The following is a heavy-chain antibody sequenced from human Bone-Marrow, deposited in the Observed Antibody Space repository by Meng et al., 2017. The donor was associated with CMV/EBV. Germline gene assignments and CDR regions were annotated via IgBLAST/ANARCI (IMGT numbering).Heavy chain of an antibody. CDR1: GGSISSSSYY. CDR2: IYYSGST. V-gene: IGHV4-39*01. J-gene: IGHJ5*02. D-gene: IGHD2-2*01. Sequence: SETLSLTCTVSGGSISSSSYYWGWIRQPPGKGLEWIGSIYYSGSTYYNPSLKSRVTISVDTSKNQFSLKLSSVTAADTAVYYCARASSSTSCYWSWGQGTLVTVSS. CDR3: ARASSSTSCYWS.